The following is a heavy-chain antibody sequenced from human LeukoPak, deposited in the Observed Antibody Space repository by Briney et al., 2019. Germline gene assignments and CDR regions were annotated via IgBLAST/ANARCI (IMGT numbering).Heavy chain of an antibody. J-gene: IGHJ4*02. CDR2: IYPGDSDT. CDR3: ARLLRTSEYFDH. V-gene: IGHV5-51*01. D-gene: IGHD3/OR15-3a*01. Sequence: EESLKISCQGSGYSFTNYWIGWVRQMPGKGLEWMGIIYPGDSDTKYSPSFQGQVTISADTSITTAYLQWSSLKASDTAIYYCARLLRTSEYFDHWGQGTLVTVSS. CDR1: GYSFTNYW.